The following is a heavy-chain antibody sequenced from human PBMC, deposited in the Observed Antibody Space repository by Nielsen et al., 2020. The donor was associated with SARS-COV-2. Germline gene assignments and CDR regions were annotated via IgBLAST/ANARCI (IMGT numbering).Heavy chain of an antibody. Sequence: GESLKISCQGSGYSFTSYWIVWVRQMPGKGLEWMGIIYPGDLDFRYSPSFQGQVTISVDKSISTAYLQWSSLKPSDTAMYYCARQHGDPEDYYYYGMDVWGQGTTVTVSS. CDR3: ARQHGDPEDYYYYGMDV. V-gene: IGHV5-51*01. J-gene: IGHJ6*02. CDR2: IYPGDLDF. CDR1: GYSFTSYW.